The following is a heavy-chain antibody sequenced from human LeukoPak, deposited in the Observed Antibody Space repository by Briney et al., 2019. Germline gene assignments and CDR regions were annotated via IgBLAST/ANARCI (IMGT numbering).Heavy chain of an antibody. CDR3: AKDRRMMSPHYGMDV. CDR2: ISGSGGST. CDR1: GFTFSSYA. Sequence: GGSLRLSCAASGFTFSSYAMSWVRQAPGKGPEWVSAISGSGGSTYYADSVKGRFTISRDNSKNTVYLQLNSLTPEDTAVYYCAKDRRMMSPHYGMDVWGQGTTVTVSS. D-gene: IGHD3-16*01. J-gene: IGHJ6*02. V-gene: IGHV3-23*01.